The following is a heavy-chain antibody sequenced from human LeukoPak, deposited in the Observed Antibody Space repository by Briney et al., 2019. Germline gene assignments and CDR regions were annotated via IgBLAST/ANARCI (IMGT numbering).Heavy chain of an antibody. J-gene: IGHJ3*02. CDR2: IRFDGSHK. D-gene: IGHD3-10*01. V-gene: IGHV3-30*02. CDR1: GFTFINYG. Sequence: GGSLRLSCEASGFTFINYGLHWVRQAPGKGLEWVAFIRFDGSHKYYADSVKGRFTISRDNSKNTLYLQMHGLGAEDTAVYYCAKDSSYYWEDGCDIWGQGTMVTVSS. CDR3: AKDSSYYWEDGCDI.